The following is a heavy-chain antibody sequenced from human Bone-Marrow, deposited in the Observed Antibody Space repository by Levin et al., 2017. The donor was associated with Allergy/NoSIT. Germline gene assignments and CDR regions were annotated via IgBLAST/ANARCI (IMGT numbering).Heavy chain of an antibody. CDR3: ARSLRIAARPGVDAFDS. CDR2: ISSSSSYI. J-gene: IGHJ3*02. Sequence: GGSLRLSCAASGFTFSSYSMNWVRQAPGKGLEWVSSISSSSSYIYYADSVKGRFTISRDNAKNSLYLQMNSLRAEDTAVYYCARSLRIAARPGVDAFDSWGQGTMVTVSS. CDR1: GFTFSSYS. D-gene: IGHD6-6*01. V-gene: IGHV3-21*01.